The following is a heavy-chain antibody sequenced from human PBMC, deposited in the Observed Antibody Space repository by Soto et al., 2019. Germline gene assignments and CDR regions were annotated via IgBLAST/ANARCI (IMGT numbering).Heavy chain of an antibody. Sequence: EVQLVQSGAEVKKPGESLKISCKGSGYSFTSYWIGWVRQMPGKGLESMGIIYPGDSDTRYSPSFQGQVTISADKSISPAYLQWSSLKASDTGMYYCARTAAAGKNYYGMDVWGQGTTVTVSS. CDR3: ARTAAAGKNYYGMDV. CDR2: IYPGDSDT. V-gene: IGHV5-51*01. J-gene: IGHJ6*02. D-gene: IGHD6-13*01. CDR1: GYSFTSYW.